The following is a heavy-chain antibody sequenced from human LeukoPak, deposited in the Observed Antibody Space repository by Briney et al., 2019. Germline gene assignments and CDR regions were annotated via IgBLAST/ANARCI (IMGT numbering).Heavy chain of an antibody. CDR3: ARTAGRGVDDAFDI. CDR2: ISYSGST. J-gene: IGHJ3*02. Sequence: PSETLSLTCTVSAGSIRSATYSWAWIRQPPGKGLEWIGTISYSGSTYSNPSLKSRVTVSVDTSKNQFSLRLSSMTAADTAVYYCARTAGRGVDDAFDIWGQGTMVTVSS. D-gene: IGHD6-19*01. CDR1: AGSIRSATYS. V-gene: IGHV4-39*01.